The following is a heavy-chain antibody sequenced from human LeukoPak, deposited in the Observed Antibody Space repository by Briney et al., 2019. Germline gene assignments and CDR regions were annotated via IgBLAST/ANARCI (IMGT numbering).Heavy chain of an antibody. D-gene: IGHD3-10*01. Sequence: GASVKVSCKASGYTFTGYYMHWVRQAPGQGLEWMGWINPNSGGTNYAQKFQGRVTMTRDTSISTAYMELSRLRSDDTAVYYCARVLWFGESYFDYWGQGTLVTVSS. V-gene: IGHV1-2*02. CDR1: GYTFTGYY. CDR3: ARVLWFGESYFDY. CDR2: INPNSGGT. J-gene: IGHJ4*02.